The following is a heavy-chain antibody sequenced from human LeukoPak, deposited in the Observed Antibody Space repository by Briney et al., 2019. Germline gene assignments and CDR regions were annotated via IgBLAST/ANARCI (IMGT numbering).Heavy chain of an antibody. CDR2: ISGSGGST. CDR3: AKDPNYYDSSGYYH. D-gene: IGHD3-22*01. CDR1: GFTFSSYA. V-gene: IGHV3-23*01. Sequence: PGASLRLSCAASGFTFSSYAMSWVRQAPGKALEWVSDISGSGGSTYYADSVKGRFTSSRDNSKNTLYLQMNSLRAEDTAVYYCAKDPNYYDSSGYYHWGQGTLVTVSS. J-gene: IGHJ5*02.